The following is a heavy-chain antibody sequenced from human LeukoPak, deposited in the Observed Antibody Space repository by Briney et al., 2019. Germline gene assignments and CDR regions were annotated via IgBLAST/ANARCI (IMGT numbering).Heavy chain of an antibody. D-gene: IGHD5-18*01. CDR2: ISFSSTHI. Sequence: PGGSLRLSCAASGFIFSNYGMSWVRQAPGKGLEWVSSISFSSTHIYYADSIQGRFTISRDNAENSLYLQMNSLRAEDTAVYYCARLYSYNMEIDYWGQGTLVTVSS. V-gene: IGHV3-21*06. J-gene: IGHJ4*02. CDR3: ARLYSYNMEIDY. CDR1: GFIFSNYG.